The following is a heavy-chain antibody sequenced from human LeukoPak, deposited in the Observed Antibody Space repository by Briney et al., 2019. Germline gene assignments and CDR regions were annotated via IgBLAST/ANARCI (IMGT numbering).Heavy chain of an antibody. Sequence: PGGSLRLSCAASGFTFSSHAMSWVRQAPGKRLEWVSTISGSGDSTNYADSVKGRFTISRDNSKNTLYLQMSSLRADDTAMYYCAKLIVGARSLFDFRGQGILVTVSS. J-gene: IGHJ4*02. V-gene: IGHV3-23*01. CDR1: GFTFSSHA. CDR3: AKLIVGARSLFDF. D-gene: IGHD1-26*01. CDR2: ISGSGDST.